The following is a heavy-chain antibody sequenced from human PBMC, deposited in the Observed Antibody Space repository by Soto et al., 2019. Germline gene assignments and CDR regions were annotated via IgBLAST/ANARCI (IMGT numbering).Heavy chain of an antibody. CDR2: IWYDGSNK. CDR1: GFTFSSYG. CDR3: AREVREDSSGWANDY. V-gene: IGHV3-33*01. D-gene: IGHD6-19*01. J-gene: IGHJ4*02. Sequence: GGSLRLSCAASGFTFSSYGMHWVRQAPGKGLEWVAVIWYDGSNKYYADSVKGRFTISRDNSKNTLYLQMNSLRAEDTAVYYCAREVREDSSGWANDYWGQGTLVTVSS.